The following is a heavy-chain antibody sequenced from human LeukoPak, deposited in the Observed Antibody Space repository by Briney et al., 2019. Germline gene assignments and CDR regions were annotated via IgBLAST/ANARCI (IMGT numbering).Heavy chain of an antibody. J-gene: IGHJ4*02. CDR1: GFPFSSYG. V-gene: IGHV3-33*03. CDR3: AKDRYSSSWYLDY. Sequence: GRSLRLSCTASGFPFSSYGMHWVRQAPGKGLVWVTVIWPDGSIKYYADSVKGRFTISRDNSKNSLYLQMNSLRTEDTALYYCAKDRYSSSWYLDYWGQGTLVTVSS. D-gene: IGHD6-13*01. CDR2: IWPDGSIK.